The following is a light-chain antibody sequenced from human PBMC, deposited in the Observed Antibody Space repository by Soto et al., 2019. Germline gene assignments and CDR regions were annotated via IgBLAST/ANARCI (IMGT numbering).Light chain of an antibody. V-gene: IGKV4-1*01. J-gene: IGKJ1*01. CDR1: QSLLHSSDNRNY. Sequence: EIVMAQFPETLAVSVGERATIKCRSSQSLLHSSDNRNYLTWYQQKPGQPPKLLIYWASTGHSGVPDRFSGSGSGTDFTLTINSLQAEDVAVYYCQQYYSTPWTFGQGTKVEIK. CDR2: WAS. CDR3: QQYYSTPWT.